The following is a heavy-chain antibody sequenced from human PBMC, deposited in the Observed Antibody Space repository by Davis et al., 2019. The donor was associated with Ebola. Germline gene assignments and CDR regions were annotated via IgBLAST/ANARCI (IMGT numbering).Heavy chain of an antibody. CDR1: GDSISSGDYY. CDR3: ARDAETSMVYHWFDP. CDR2: ISGSSSYT. J-gene: IGHJ5*02. Sequence: PSETLSLTCTVSGDSISSGDYYWSWIRQPPGKGLEWVSYISGSSSYTNYADSVKGRFTISRDDAKNSLFLHMNSLRADDTAVYYCARDAETSMVYHWFDPWGQGTLVTVSS. V-gene: IGHV3-11*06. D-gene: IGHD2-8*01.